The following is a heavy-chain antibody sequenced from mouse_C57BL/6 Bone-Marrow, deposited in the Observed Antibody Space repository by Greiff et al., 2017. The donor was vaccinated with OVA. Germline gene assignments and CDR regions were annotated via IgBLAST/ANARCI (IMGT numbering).Heavy chain of an antibody. J-gene: IGHJ1*03. CDR3: ARYDYYGSSPDWYFDV. V-gene: IGHV1-50*01. D-gene: IGHD1-1*01. Sequence: VQLQQPGAELVKPGASVTLSCKASGYTFTSYWMQWVKQRPGQGLEWIGEIDPSDSSTNYNQKFKGKATLTVDTSSSTAYMQLSSLTSEDSAVYYCARYDYYGSSPDWYFDVWGTGTTVTVSS. CDR2: IDPSDSST. CDR1: GYTFTSYW.